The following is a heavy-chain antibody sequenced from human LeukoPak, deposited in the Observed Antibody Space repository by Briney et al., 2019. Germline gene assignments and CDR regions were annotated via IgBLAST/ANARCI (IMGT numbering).Heavy chain of an antibody. CDR1: GLTFSNFA. V-gene: IGHV3-23*01. D-gene: IGHD1-26*01. CDR3: VREIGAPGAFDI. CDR2: ITGSGEYT. J-gene: IGHJ3*02. Sequence: PGESLRLSCAASGLTFSNFAMNWVRQAPGKGLEWVSAITGSGEYTYYADSVKGRFTISRDNAKNTMYLQMNSLRAEDTAVYYCVREIGAPGAFDIWGQGTVVTVSS.